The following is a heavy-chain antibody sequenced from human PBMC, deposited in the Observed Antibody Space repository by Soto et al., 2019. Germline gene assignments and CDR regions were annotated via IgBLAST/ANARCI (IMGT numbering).Heavy chain of an antibody. CDR1: GYTFTSYG. J-gene: IGHJ5*02. D-gene: IGHD3-3*01. V-gene: IGHV1-18*01. CDR3: ARDRGSTYYDFWSGYYTWFDP. CDR2: ISAYNGNT. Sequence: GASVKVSCKASGYTFTSYGISWVRQAPGQGLEWMGWISAYNGNTNYAQKLQGRVTMTTDTSTSTAYMELRSLRSDDTAVYYCARDRGSTYYDFWSGYYTWFDPWGQGTLVTVSS.